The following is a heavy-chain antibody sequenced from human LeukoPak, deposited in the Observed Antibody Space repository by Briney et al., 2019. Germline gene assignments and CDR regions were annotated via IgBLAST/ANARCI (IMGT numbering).Heavy chain of an antibody. Sequence: GGSLRLSRAASGFTFSSYSMNWVRQAPGKGLEWVSSISSSSSYIYYADSVKGRFTISRDNAKNSLYLQMNSLRAEDTAVYYCARESDTAMVFDYWGQGTLVTVSS. D-gene: IGHD5-18*01. CDR2: ISSSSSYI. CDR3: ARESDTAMVFDY. V-gene: IGHV3-21*01. CDR1: GFTFSSYS. J-gene: IGHJ4*02.